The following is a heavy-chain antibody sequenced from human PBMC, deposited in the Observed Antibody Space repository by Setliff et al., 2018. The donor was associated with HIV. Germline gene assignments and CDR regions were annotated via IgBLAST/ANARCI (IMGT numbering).Heavy chain of an antibody. CDR2: ISTTGTTT. D-gene: IGHD5-12*01. CDR1: GFTFSDYY. Sequence: SLRLSCAASGFTFSDYYMSWVRLAPGKGLEWLSIISTTGTTTYYADSVKGRFTISRDNARNLVFLQMNSLRAEDTAVYYCAKELAASGYDLNFDYWGQGTLVTVSS. CDR3: AKELAASGYDLNFDY. J-gene: IGHJ4*02. V-gene: IGHV3-11*04.